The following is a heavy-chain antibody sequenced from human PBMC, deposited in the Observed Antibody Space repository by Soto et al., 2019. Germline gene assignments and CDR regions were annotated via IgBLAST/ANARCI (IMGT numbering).Heavy chain of an antibody. CDR1: GFTVNSNY. J-gene: IGHJ4*02. CDR2: IYSGGST. Sequence: GGSLRLSCAASGFTVNSNYMSWVRQAPGKGLEWVSTIYSGGSTYYADSVKGRFTVSRDNSKNTLYLQMNSLRAEDTAVYYCASRSSGWYFDYWGQGTLVTVSS. V-gene: IGHV3-66*01. CDR3: ASRSSGWYFDY. D-gene: IGHD6-19*01.